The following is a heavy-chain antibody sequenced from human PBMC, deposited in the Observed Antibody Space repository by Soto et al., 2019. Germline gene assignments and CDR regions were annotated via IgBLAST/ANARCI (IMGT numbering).Heavy chain of an antibody. Sequence: PGGSLRLSCAASGFTFSSYGMHWVRQAPGKGLEWVAVIWYDGSNKYYADSVKGRFTISRDNSKNTLYLQMNSLRAEDTAVYYCARDIIAAAGTSVGLPDDYCMDVWGQGTTVTVSS. CDR1: GFTFSSYG. V-gene: IGHV3-33*01. D-gene: IGHD6-13*01. CDR3: ARDIIAAAGTSVGLPDDYCMDV. CDR2: IWYDGSNK. J-gene: IGHJ6*02.